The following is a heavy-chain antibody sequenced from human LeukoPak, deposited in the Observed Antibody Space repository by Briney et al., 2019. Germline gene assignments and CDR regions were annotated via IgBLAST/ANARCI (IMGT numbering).Heavy chain of an antibody. CDR2: IYYNGNT. CDR1: DGSINSYY. J-gene: IGHJ4*02. D-gene: IGHD2-21*02. Sequence: SETLSLTCSVSDGSINSYYWNWIRRPPGKGLEWIGYIYYNGNTNYSPSLKSRVTISVDTSKNQFSLKLSSVTAAHTAVYYCARDRGDGDYYDYWGQGTLVTVSS. V-gene: IGHV4-59*01. CDR3: ARDRGDGDYYDY.